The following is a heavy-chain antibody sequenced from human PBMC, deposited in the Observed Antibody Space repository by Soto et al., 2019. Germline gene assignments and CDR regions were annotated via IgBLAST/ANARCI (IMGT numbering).Heavy chain of an antibody. V-gene: IGHV1-18*01. J-gene: IGHJ6*02. D-gene: IGHD4-17*01. Sequence: ASVKVSCKASGYTFTSYGISWVRQAPGQGLEWMGWISAYNGNTNYAQKLQGRVTMTTDNSKNTLYLQMNSLRAEDTAVYYCARVAQHGDYSPHYYYGMDVWGQGTTVTVSS. CDR3: ARVAQHGDYSPHYYYGMDV. CDR2: ISAYNGNT. CDR1: GYTFTSYG.